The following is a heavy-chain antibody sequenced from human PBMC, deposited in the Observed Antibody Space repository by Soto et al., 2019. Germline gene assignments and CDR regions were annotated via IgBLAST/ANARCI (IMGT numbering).Heavy chain of an antibody. J-gene: IGHJ4*02. V-gene: IGHV4-34*01. CDR2: INHSGST. CDR3: ARGLAVTTTPYFDY. CDR1: GGSFSGYY. D-gene: IGHD4-17*01. Sequence: SETLSLTCAVYGGSFSGYYWSWIRQPPGKGLEWIGEINHSGSTNYNPSLKSRVTISVDTSKNQFSLKLSSVTAADTAVYYCARGLAVTTTPYFDYWGQGTLVTVSS.